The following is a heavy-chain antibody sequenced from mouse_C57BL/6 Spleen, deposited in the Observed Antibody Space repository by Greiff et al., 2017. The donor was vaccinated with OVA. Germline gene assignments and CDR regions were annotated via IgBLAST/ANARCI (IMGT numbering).Heavy chain of an antibody. Sequence: VQVVESDAELVKPGASVKISCKVSGYTFTDHTIHWMKQRPEQGLEWIGYIYPRDGSTKYNEKFKGKATLTADKSSSTAYMQLNSLTSEDSAVYVCARASCAYAMDYWGQGTSVTVSS. CDR1: GYTFTDHT. V-gene: IGHV1-78*01. CDR3: ARASCAYAMDY. CDR2: IYPRDGST. D-gene: IGHD3-3*01. J-gene: IGHJ4*01.